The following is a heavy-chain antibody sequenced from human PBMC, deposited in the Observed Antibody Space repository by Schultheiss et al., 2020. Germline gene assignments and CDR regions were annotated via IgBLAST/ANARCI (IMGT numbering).Heavy chain of an antibody. D-gene: IGHD3-22*01. Sequence: ASVKVSCKASGYTFTSYGISWVRQAPGQRLEWMGWISAYNGYTDYAQNLQGRVTMTTDTSTSTAYMDLRSLRSDDTAVYYCARDLYESNGYYYGYWGQGTLVTVSS. CDR1: GYTFTSYG. J-gene: IGHJ4*02. CDR3: ARDLYESNGYYYGY. V-gene: IGHV1-18*01. CDR2: ISAYNGYT.